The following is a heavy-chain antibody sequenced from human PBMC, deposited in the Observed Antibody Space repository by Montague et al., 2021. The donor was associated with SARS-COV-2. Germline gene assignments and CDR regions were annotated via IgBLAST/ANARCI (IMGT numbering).Heavy chain of an antibody. CDR2: TCYRSRWSN. Sequence: CAIPGDSVSSNSATWHWIRQSPSRGLEWLGRTCYRSRWSNDYAVSVRSRIIINPDTSTNQFSLQLSSVTPEDTAVYFCARERWAVGVSFDYWGQGTLVTVSS. D-gene: IGHD1-26*01. V-gene: IGHV6-1*01. J-gene: IGHJ4*02. CDR1: GDSVSSNSAT. CDR3: ARERWAVGVSFDY.